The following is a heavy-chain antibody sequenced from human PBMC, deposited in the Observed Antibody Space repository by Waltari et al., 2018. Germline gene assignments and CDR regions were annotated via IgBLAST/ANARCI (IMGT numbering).Heavy chain of an antibody. D-gene: IGHD6-13*01. CDR1: GFTVRHNY. Sequence: EVQLVESGGGLVQPGGSLRLSCAASGFTVRHNYISWVRQAPGKGLEWVSVIYAGGSTYYADSVKGRFTISRDNSKNALYLQMNSLRAEDTAVYYCAKGAYRSSLFDYWGQGTLVTVSS. V-gene: IGHV3-66*01. J-gene: IGHJ4*02. CDR3: AKGAYRSSLFDY. CDR2: IYAGGST.